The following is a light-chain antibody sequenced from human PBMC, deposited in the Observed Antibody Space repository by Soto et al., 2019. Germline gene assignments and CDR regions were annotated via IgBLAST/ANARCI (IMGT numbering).Light chain of an antibody. J-gene: IGKJ1*01. Sequence: DIQMTQSPSSLSASVGDRVTITCRASQNIGSSLNWYQQKPGKAPKALIYGASSLRSGVPSRFSGSGSETDFTLTISSLQPDDCATYYCQQSSTATRTFGQGTKVEIK. V-gene: IGKV1-39*01. CDR2: GAS. CDR1: QNIGSS. CDR3: QQSSTATRT.